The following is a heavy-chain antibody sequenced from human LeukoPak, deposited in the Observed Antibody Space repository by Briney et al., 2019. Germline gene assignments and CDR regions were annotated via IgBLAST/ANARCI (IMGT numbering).Heavy chain of an antibody. CDR2: ISGSGGST. V-gene: IGHV3-23*01. CDR3: AKDPSKIQLWLRANWFDP. Sequence: PGGSLRLSCAASGFTFSSYAMSWVRQAPGKGLEWVSAISGSGGSTYYADSVKGRFTISRDNSKNTLYLQMNSLRAEDTAVYYCAKDPSKIQLWLRANWFDPWGQGTLVIVSS. J-gene: IGHJ5*02. CDR1: GFTFSSYA. D-gene: IGHD5-18*01.